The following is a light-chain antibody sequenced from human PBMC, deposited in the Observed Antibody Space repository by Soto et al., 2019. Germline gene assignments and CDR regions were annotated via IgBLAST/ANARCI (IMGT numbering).Light chain of an antibody. CDR1: SSNIGSNN. V-gene: IGLV1-44*01. J-gene: IGLJ2*01. CDR3: VSWDDSLNGPL. Sequence: QSVLTQPPSASGSPGQVVTISCSGTSSNIGSNNLDWYQHLQGTAPKLLMYTDSLRPSGVPVRFTAFKSGTAASLAISGLQAEDEADYYCVSWDDSLNGPLFGGGTKLTVL. CDR2: TDS.